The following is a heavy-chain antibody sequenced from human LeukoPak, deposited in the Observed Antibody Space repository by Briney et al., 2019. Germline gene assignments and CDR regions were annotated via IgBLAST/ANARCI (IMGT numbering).Heavy chain of an antibody. D-gene: IGHD3-10*01. CDR2: ISSSGSTI. J-gene: IGHJ4*02. CDR3: ARSMVRGVQGDY. Sequence: GGSLRLSCAASGFTFSSYEMNWVRQAPGKGLEWVSYISSSGSTIYYADSVKGRFTISRDNAKNSLYLQMNSLRAEDTAVYYRARSMVRGVQGDYWGQGTLVTVSS. V-gene: IGHV3-48*03. CDR1: GFTFSSYE.